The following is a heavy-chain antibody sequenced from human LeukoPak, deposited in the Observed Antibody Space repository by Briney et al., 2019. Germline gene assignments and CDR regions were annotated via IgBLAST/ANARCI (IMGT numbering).Heavy chain of an antibody. V-gene: IGHV4-59*01. Sequence: PSETLSLTCSVSGGPITEYYMSWIRQPPGKGLEWIGYIYHTGSTNYSPSLKSRVAMSADASRNQFSLKLVSVTAADTAVYYCARDRGTTGNYSPGYSGPRMLVTVSS. CDR1: GGPITEYY. CDR2: IYHTGST. D-gene: IGHD2-21*01. CDR3: ARDRGTTGNYSPGY. J-gene: IGHJ4*01.